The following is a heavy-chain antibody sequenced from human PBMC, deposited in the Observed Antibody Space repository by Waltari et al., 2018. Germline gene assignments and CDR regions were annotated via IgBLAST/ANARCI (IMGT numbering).Heavy chain of an antibody. D-gene: IGHD6-19*01. Sequence: QVQLRESGPGLVKPSETLSLTCTVSGGSISSYYWSWIRQRPGKGLEWIGYIYYSGSPNYNPSLKSRVTISVDTSKNQFSLKLSSVTAADTAVYYCASLACDSSGWYECWFDPWGQGTLVTVSS. V-gene: IGHV4-59*01. CDR2: IYYSGSP. CDR3: ASLACDSSGWYECWFDP. CDR1: GGSISSYY. J-gene: IGHJ5*02.